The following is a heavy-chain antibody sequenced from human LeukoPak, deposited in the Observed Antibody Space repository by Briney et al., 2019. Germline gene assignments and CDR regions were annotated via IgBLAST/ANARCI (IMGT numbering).Heavy chain of an antibody. V-gene: IGHV3-23*01. CDR2: ITGGGGST. Sequence: GGSLRLSCTASGFTFSNYAMSWVRQAPGKGLEWVSAITGGGGSTYHADSVKGRFTISRDNSKNTLYLQMNSLRAEDTAIYYCAKTANDFWSGYYLSSYFDSWGQGTLVTVSS. J-gene: IGHJ4*02. D-gene: IGHD3-3*01. CDR1: GFTFSNYA. CDR3: AKTANDFWSGYYLSSYFDS.